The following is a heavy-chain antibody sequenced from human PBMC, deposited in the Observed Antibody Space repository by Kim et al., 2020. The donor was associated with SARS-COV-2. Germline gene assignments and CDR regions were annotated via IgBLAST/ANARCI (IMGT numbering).Heavy chain of an antibody. CDR1: GGSISSYY. Sequence: SETLSLTCTVSGGSISSYYWSWIRQPTGKGLEWIGYIYYSGSTNYNPSLKSRVTISVDTSKNQFSLKLSSVTAADTAVYYCASGTRLWYFDLWGRGTLVTVSS. CDR3: ASGTRLWYFDL. CDR2: IYYSGST. V-gene: IGHV4-59*13. J-gene: IGHJ2*01.